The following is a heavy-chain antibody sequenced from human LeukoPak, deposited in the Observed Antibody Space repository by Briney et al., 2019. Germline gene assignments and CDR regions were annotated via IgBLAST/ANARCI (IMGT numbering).Heavy chain of an antibody. D-gene: IGHD3-16*02. CDR1: GGSFSGYY. Sequence: SETLSLTCAVYGGSFSGYYWSWIRQPPGKGLEWIGEINHGGSTNYNPSLKSRVTISVDTSKNQFSLKLSSVTAADTAVYYCARGTLADDYVWGSYRYNYLPVDYWGQGTLVTVSS. J-gene: IGHJ4*02. CDR2: INHGGST. CDR3: ARGTLADDYVWGSYRYNYLPVDY. V-gene: IGHV4-34*01.